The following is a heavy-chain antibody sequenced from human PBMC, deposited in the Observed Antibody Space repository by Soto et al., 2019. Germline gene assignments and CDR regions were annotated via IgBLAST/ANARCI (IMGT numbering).Heavy chain of an antibody. CDR1: GGSISSYY. V-gene: IGHV4-59*01. J-gene: IGHJ6*02. Sequence: SETLSLTCTVSGGSISSYYWSWIRQPPGKGLEWIGYIYYSGSTNYNPSLKSRVTISVDTSKNQFSLKLSSVTAADTAVYYCARDRPDYDFWSGYPYYYYGMDVWGQGTTVTVSS. D-gene: IGHD3-3*01. CDR2: IYYSGST. CDR3: ARDRPDYDFWSGYPYYYYGMDV.